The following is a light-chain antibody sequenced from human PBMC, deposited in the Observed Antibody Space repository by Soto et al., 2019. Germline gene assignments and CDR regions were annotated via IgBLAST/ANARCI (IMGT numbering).Light chain of an antibody. CDR1: SSNIGAGYD. J-gene: IGLJ3*02. CDR3: QSYDSSLRGV. V-gene: IGLV1-40*01. Sequence: QAVVTQPPSVSGAPGQRVTISCTGSSSNIGAGYDVHWYQQLPGTAPKLLIYGNINRPSGVPDRFSGSKSGTSASLAITGLQAEDEADYYCQSYDSSLRGVFGGGTKLTVL. CDR2: GNI.